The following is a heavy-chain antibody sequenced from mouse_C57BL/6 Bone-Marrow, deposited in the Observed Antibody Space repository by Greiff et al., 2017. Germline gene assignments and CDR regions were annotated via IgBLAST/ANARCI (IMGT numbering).Heavy chain of an antibody. CDR2: INPYNGGT. CDR3: ARENDWYYFDY. CDR1: GYTFTDYY. V-gene: IGHV1-26*01. J-gene: IGHJ2*01. D-gene: IGHD2-12*01. Sequence: EVQLQQSGPELVKPGASVKISCKASGYTFTDYYMNWVKQSHGKSLEWIGDINPYNGGTSYNQKFKGKATLTVDKSSSTSYMELRSLTSEDSAVYYCARENDWYYFDYWGQGTTLTVSS.